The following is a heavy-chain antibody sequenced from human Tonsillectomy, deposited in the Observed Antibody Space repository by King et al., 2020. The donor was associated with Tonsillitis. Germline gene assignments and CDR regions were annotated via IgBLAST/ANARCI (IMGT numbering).Heavy chain of an antibody. J-gene: IGHJ4*03. CDR1: GYTFTGYY. Sequence: QLVQSGAEVKKPGASVKVSCKASGYTFTGYYMHWVRQAPGQGLEWMGWINPNSGGSKYAQKFQGRVTMTRDTSISTAYMELSRLRSDDTAVYYCARRAIVVPATDLWLHFWGQWTPLTVSS. V-gene: IGHV1-2*02. CDR2: INPNSGGS. CDR3: ARRAIVVPATDLWLHF. D-gene: IGHD6-19*01.